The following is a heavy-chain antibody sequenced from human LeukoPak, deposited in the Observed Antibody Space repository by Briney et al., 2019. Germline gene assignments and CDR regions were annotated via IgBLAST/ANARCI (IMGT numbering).Heavy chain of an antibody. V-gene: IGHV3-30*02. CDR2: IRYDGSNK. Sequence: GGSLRLSCAASGFAFSSYGMHWVRQAPGKGLEWVAFIRYDGSNKYYADSVKGRFTISRDNSKNTLYLQMNSLRAEDTAVYYCAKVAGPSGSYFSRYFDYWGQGTLVTVSS. D-gene: IGHD1-26*01. CDR1: GFAFSSYG. CDR3: AKVAGPSGSYFSRYFDY. J-gene: IGHJ4*02.